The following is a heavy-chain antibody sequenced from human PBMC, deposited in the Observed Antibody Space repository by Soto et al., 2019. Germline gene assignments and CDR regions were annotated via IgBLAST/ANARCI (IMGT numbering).Heavy chain of an antibody. D-gene: IGHD1-26*01. CDR1: GYTFTGHY. CDR3: GRGRSGQIVVFY. Sequence: ASVKVSCKASGYTFTGHYIHWVRQAPEQGPEWMGEIGPESGATRYAQRFQGRVTMARDMSITTVYMELNNLSPDDTAVYYCGRGRSGQIVVFYWGQGTPVTVSS. CDR2: IGPESGAT. V-gene: IGHV1-2*02. J-gene: IGHJ4*02.